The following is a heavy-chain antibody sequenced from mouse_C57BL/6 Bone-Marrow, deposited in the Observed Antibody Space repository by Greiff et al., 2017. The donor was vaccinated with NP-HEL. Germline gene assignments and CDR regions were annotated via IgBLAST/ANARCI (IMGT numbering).Heavy chain of an antibody. J-gene: IGHJ4*01. D-gene: IGHD4-1*01. CDR1: GYTFTSYW. V-gene: IGHV1-61*01. CDR2: IYPSDSET. CDR3: ARLGRGYAMDY. Sequence: QVQLQQPGAELVRPGSSVKLSCKASGYTFTSYWMDWVKLRPGQGLEWIGNIYPSDSETHYNQKFKDKATLTVDKSSSTAYMQLSSLTSEDSAVYYCARLGRGYAMDYWGQGTSVTVSS.